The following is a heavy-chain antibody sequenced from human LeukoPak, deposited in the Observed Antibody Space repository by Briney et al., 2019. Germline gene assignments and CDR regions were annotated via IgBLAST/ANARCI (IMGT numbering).Heavy chain of an antibody. CDR1: GFTFSSYA. J-gene: IGHJ4*02. CDR3: ANLPYGDYVEDY. Sequence: QSGGSLRLSCAASGFTFSSYAMSWVRQAPGKGLEWVSAISGSGGSTYYADSVKGRFTISRDNSKNTLYLQMNSLRAEDTAVYYCANLPYGDYVEDYWGQGTLVTVSS. V-gene: IGHV3-23*01. CDR2: ISGSGGST. D-gene: IGHD4-17*01.